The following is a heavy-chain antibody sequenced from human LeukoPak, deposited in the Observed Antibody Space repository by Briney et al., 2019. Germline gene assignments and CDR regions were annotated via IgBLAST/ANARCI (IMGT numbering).Heavy chain of an antibody. Sequence: SVKVSCKASGGTFSSYAISWVRQAPGQGLEWMGGIIPIFGTANYAQKFQGRVTITADKSTSTAYMELSSLRSEDTAVYYCARETYCSSTSCPFDYWGQGTLVTVSS. J-gene: IGHJ4*02. D-gene: IGHD2-2*01. V-gene: IGHV1-69*06. CDR2: IIPIFGTA. CDR1: GGTFSSYA. CDR3: ARETYCSSTSCPFDY.